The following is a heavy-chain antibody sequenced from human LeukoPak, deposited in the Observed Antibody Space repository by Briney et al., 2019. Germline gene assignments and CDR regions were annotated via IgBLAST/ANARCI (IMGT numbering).Heavy chain of an antibody. CDR3: AKDLDSTGYFYGGDN. J-gene: IGHJ4*02. Sequence: GGSLRLSCTASGFTFSNYAMNWVRQAPGKGLERVSLISTSDNTHYADSVKGRFTISRDISKNTLYLQMNSLRAEDTAVYYCAKDLDSTGYFYGGDNWGQGTLVTVSS. CDR2: ISTSDNT. V-gene: IGHV3-23*01. CDR1: GFTFSNYA. D-gene: IGHD3-22*01.